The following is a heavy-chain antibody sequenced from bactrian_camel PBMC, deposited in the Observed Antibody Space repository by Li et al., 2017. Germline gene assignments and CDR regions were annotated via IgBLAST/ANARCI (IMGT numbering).Heavy chain of an antibody. D-gene: IGHD6*01. J-gene: IGHJ4*01. V-gene: IGHV3S25*01. CDR3: ARVRGVVAVGFVDY. CDR1: GFTFSDAW. CDR2: ISGRGGAT. Sequence: QVQLVESGGGLVQPGGSLRLSCAASGFTFSDAWMHWVRQFPGKGLEWVSRISGRGGATYYAESVKGRFTASRDNALNTVYLQMNSLRPDDTAVYSCARVRGVVAVGFVDYWGQGTQVTVS.